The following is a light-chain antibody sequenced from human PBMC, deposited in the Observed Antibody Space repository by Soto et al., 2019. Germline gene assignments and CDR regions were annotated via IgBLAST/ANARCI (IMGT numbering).Light chain of an antibody. CDR3: QQYNSYPIT. CDR1: QSISSW. CDR2: DAS. Sequence: DIQMTQAPSTLSASVGDSVPIIYRASQSISSWLAWYQQKTGKAPKLLIYDASSLESGVPSRFSGSGSGTEFTLTISSLQPDDFATYYCQQYNSYPITFGQGTDWRL. J-gene: IGKJ5*01. V-gene: IGKV1-5*02.